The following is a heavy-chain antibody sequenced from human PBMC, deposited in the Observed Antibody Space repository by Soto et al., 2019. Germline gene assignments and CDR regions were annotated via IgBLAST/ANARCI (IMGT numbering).Heavy chain of an antibody. CDR2: IRGRDSST. CDR1: GFMFSSYV. V-gene: IGHV3-23*01. D-gene: IGHD2-21*01. Sequence: EVQLLDSGGGLVQPGGSLRLSCEASGFMFSSYVMSWVRQAPGKGLEWVSAIRGRDSSTYYADSVKGRFTISRDNSRNTLYLQMNSLRAEDTAVYYCAREGHSMGYFDYWGQGTLVTVSS. CDR3: AREGHSMGYFDY. J-gene: IGHJ4*02.